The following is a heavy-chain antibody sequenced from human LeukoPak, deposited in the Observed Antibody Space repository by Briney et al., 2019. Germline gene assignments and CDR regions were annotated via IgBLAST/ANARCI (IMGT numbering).Heavy chain of an antibody. J-gene: IGHJ6*03. Sequence: GGSLRLSCAASGFPFSSYTVNWVRQAPGKGLEWVSLISGSATSTYYADSVKGRFTISRDNAKNSLYLQMNSLRAEDTAVYYCARVRPNHYMDVWGKGTTVTVSS. CDR1: GFPFSSYT. V-gene: IGHV3-21*01. CDR3: ARVRPNHYMDV. CDR2: ISGSATST. D-gene: IGHD1-14*01.